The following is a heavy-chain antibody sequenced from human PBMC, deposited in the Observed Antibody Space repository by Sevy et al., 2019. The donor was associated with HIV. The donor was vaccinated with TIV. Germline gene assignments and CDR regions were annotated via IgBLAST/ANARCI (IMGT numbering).Heavy chain of an antibody. Sequence: SQTLSLTCAISGDSVSSNSAAWTWIRQSPSRGLEWLGRTYYRSKWYSDYADSVKRRLTITPDTSKNQISLQLRSVTPKDTAMYYCVRYRRGYYGYFDLWGRGTLVTVSS. CDR2: TYYRSKWYS. V-gene: IGHV6-1*01. CDR3: VRYRRGYYGYFDL. J-gene: IGHJ2*01. CDR1: GDSVSSNSAA. D-gene: IGHD6-25*01.